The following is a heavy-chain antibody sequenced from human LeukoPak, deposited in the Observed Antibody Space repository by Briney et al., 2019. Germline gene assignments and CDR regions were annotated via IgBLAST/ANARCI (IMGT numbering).Heavy chain of an antibody. CDR3: ARVGKISSRNYYYYYGMDV. J-gene: IGHJ6*04. V-gene: IGHV1-69*06. Sequence: GASVKVSCKASGGTFSSYAISWVRQAPGQGLEWMGGIIPIFGTANYAQKFQGRVTITADKSTSTAYMELSSLRSEDTAVYYCARVGKISSRNYYYYYGMDVWGKGTTVTVSS. D-gene: IGHD2/OR15-2a*01. CDR1: GGTFSSYA. CDR2: IIPIFGTA.